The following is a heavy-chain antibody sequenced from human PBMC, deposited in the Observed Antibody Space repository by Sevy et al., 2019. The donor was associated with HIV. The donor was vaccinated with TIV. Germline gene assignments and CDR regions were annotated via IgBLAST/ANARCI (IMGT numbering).Heavy chain of an antibody. Sequence: GGSLRLSCAASGFTFSSYWMSWVRQAPGKGLEWVANIKQDGSEKYYVDSVKGQFTISRDNAKNSLYLQMNCLRAEDTALYYCARDRLEYYYDSSGFEGGYFDYWGQGTLVTVSS. CDR3: ARDRLEYYYDSSGFEGGYFDY. CDR2: IKQDGSEK. J-gene: IGHJ4*02. V-gene: IGHV3-7*03. D-gene: IGHD3-22*01. CDR1: GFTFSSYW.